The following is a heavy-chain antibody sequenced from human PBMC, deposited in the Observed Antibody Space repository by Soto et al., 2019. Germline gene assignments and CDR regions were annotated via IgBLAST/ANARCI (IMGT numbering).Heavy chain of an antibody. V-gene: IGHV1-69*06. CDR3: AKGEGPQAVAGSLYYRGMDV. CDR1: GGTFSTYT. CDR2: VIPIVGTV. Sequence: QVQLVQSGAEVKKPGSSMKVSCKASGGTFSTYTISWVRQAPRQGLQWMGGVIPIVGTVTYAQKFQGRVTITADKSTTTVYMALSNLTSDDTAVYYCAKGEGPQAVAGSLYYRGMDVWGQGTAVTVSS. D-gene: IGHD6-19*01. J-gene: IGHJ6*02.